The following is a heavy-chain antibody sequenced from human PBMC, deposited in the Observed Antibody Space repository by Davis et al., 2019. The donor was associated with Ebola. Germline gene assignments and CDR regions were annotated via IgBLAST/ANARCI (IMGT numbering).Heavy chain of an antibody. CDR2: IYYSGST. CDR1: GGSISSYY. D-gene: IGHD5-12*01. V-gene: IGHV4-59*01. Sequence: SETLSLTCTVSGGSISSYYWSWIRQPPGKGLEWIGYIYYSGSTNYNPSLKSRVTISVDTSKNQFSLKLSSVTAADTAVYYCARRESGYDVGTFDYWGQGTLVTVSS. J-gene: IGHJ4*02. CDR3: ARRESGYDVGTFDY.